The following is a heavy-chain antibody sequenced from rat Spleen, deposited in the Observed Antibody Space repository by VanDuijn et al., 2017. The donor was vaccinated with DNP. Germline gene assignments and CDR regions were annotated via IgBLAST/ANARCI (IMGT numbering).Heavy chain of an antibody. V-gene: IGHV2-15*01. CDR2: IWSGGST. Sequence: AGKGLEWIGAIWSGGSTDYNSALKSRLSISRDTSKSQVLLKMNSLQTEDTAMYFCARYNNSGYYFDFWGQGVVVTVSS. D-gene: IGHD4-3*01. CDR3: ARYNNSGYYFDF. J-gene: IGHJ2*01.